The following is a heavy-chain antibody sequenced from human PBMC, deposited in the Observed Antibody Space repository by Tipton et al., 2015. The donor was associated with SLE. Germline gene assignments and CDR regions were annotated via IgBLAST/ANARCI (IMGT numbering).Heavy chain of an antibody. D-gene: IGHD3-3*01. CDR2: INNDGSST. V-gene: IGHV3-74*01. CDR1: GFTFGSHW. J-gene: IGHJ4*02. CDR3: VRDSDVWIFDC. Sequence: LSLTCAASGFTFGSHWMHWVRQAPGKGLVWVARINNDGSSTSYAESVEGRFTISRDNARKTLNLQMNSLRAEDTAVYFCVRDSDVWIFDCWGQGVLVTVSS.